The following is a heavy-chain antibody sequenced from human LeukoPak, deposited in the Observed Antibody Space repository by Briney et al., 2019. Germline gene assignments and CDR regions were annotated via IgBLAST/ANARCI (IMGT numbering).Heavy chain of an antibody. CDR2: IYPGDSDT. Sequence: GESLKISCKGSGYSFTSYWIGWVRQMPGKGLEWMGIIYPGDSDTRYSPSFQGQVTISADKSISTAYLQWSSLKASDTAMYYCARHGPDSSGWQNFDYWGQGTLATVSS. V-gene: IGHV5-51*01. CDR1: GYSFTSYW. CDR3: ARHGPDSSGWQNFDY. J-gene: IGHJ4*02. D-gene: IGHD6-19*01.